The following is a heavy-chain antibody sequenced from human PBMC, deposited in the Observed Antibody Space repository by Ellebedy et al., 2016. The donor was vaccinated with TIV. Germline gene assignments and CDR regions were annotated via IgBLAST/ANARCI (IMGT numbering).Heavy chain of an antibody. Sequence: AASVKVSCKASGGTFISYSMIWLRQAPGQGLEWMGGIIPIFGKSDYAQSFQGRVTITADTSTSTAYIDLSSLKSEDTAVYYCARETYSSSWYGMDFWGQGTPVTVSS. CDR3: ARETYSSSWYGMDF. CDR2: IIPIFGKS. D-gene: IGHD6-13*01. V-gene: IGHV1-69*06. J-gene: IGHJ4*02. CDR1: GGTFISYS.